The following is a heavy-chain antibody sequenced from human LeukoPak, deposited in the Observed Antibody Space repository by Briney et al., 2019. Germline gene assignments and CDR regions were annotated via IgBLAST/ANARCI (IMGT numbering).Heavy chain of an antibody. CDR3: ATSDWYHSGRGGVSPSDY. D-gene: IGHD3-10*01. CDR1: GGSFSGYY. CDR2: INHSGST. V-gene: IGHV4-34*01. Sequence: SETLSLTCAVYGGSFSGYYWSWIRQPPGKGLEWIGEINHSGSTNYNPSLKSRVTISVDTSKNQFSLKLSSVTAADTAIYYCATSDWYHSGRGGVSPSDYWGQGTLVTVSS. J-gene: IGHJ4*02.